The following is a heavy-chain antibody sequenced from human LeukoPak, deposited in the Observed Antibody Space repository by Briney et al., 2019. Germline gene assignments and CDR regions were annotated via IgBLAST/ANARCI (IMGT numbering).Heavy chain of an antibody. CDR2: ISAYNGNT. Sequence: GASVKVSCKASGYTFTSYGISWVRQAPGQGLEWMGWISAYNGNTNYAQKLQGRVTMTTDTSTSTAYMELRSLRSDDTAVYYCARLAGEIVVVTAIQRYYYYGMDVWGQGTTVTVSS. CDR3: ARLAGEIVVVTAIQRYYYYGMDV. D-gene: IGHD2-21*02. V-gene: IGHV1-18*01. CDR1: GYTFTSYG. J-gene: IGHJ6*02.